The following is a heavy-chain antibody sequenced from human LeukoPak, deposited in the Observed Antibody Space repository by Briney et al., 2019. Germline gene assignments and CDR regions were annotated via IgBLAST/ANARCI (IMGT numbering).Heavy chain of an antibody. CDR1: GYSISSGFY. CDR2: INHFGNT. CDR3: VRDHVSPGLSNWFDP. Sequence: SETLSLTCTVSGYSISSGFYWGWIRQPPGKGLEWIGSINHFGNTYYNPSLKSRVIISVDTSKNHFSLKLSSVTAADTAVYYCVRDHVSPGLSNWFDPWGQGTLVTVSS. D-gene: IGHD3-16*01. J-gene: IGHJ5*02. V-gene: IGHV4-38-2*02.